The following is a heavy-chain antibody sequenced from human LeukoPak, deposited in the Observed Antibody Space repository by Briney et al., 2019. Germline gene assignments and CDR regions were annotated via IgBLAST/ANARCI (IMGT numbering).Heavy chain of an antibody. J-gene: IGHJ4*02. CDR2: IRSKANSYAT. V-gene: IGHV3-73*01. CDR1: GFTFSSYG. CDR3: TREGYYYDSSGYQDY. D-gene: IGHD3-22*01. Sequence: PGGSLRLSCAASGFTFSSYGMHWVRQASGKGLEWVGRIRSKANSYATAYAASVKGRFTISRDDSKNTAYLQMNSLKTEDTAVYYCTREGYYYDSSGYQDYWGQGTLVTVSS.